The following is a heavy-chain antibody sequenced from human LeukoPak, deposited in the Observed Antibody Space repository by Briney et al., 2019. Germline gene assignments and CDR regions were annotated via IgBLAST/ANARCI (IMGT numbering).Heavy chain of an antibody. D-gene: IGHD5-18*01. J-gene: IGHJ4*02. V-gene: IGHV3-7*01. CDR2: INPDGNKK. Sequence: GGSLRLSCAVSGLTFSSSWMDWVRQAPGKGLERVASINPDGNKKYSADSVKGRFTISRDNAENSLYLQMNSLRVEDTAFYYCARDLAYSRLDYWGRGMLVTVSS. CDR1: GLTFSSSW. CDR3: ARDLAYSRLDY.